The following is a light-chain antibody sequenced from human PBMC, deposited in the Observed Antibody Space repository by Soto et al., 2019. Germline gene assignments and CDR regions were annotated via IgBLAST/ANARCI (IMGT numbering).Light chain of an antibody. CDR2: KAS. CDR1: ENINSR. Sequence: DIQMTQSPSTLSASVGDRVTITCRASENINSRLAWYQQKPGKAPKLLIYKASTLQGGVPSRFSGSGSGTEFTLTISSLQPDDFATYYCQQYNSYWTFGQGTKVDIK. J-gene: IGKJ1*01. V-gene: IGKV1-5*03. CDR3: QQYNSYWT.